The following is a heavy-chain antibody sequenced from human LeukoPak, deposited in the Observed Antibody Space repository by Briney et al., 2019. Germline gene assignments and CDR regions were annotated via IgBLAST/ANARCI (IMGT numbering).Heavy chain of an antibody. D-gene: IGHD2-2*01. V-gene: IGHV1-69*04. Sequence: GASVKVSCKASGGTFSSYAISWVRQAPGQGLEWMGRIIPILGIANYAQKFQGRVTITADKSTSTAYMELSSLRSEDTAVYYCATQGYCSSTSCSPRDLYYYYGMDVWGQGTTVTVSS. CDR3: ATQGYCSSTSCSPRDLYYYYGMDV. J-gene: IGHJ6*02. CDR2: IIPILGIA. CDR1: GGTFSSYA.